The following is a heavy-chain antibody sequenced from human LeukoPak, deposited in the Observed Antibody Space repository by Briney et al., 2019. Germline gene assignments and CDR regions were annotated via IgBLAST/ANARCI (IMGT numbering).Heavy chain of an antibody. J-gene: IGHJ4*02. V-gene: IGHV3-23*01. Sequence: GGSLRLSCAASGFTFSSYAMSWVRQAPGKGLEWVSAISGSGGSTYYADSVKGRFTISRDNPKNTLYLQMNSLRAEDTAVYYCAKEVGYGYGGYYYFDYWGQGTLVTVSS. CDR1: GFTFSSYA. CDR3: AKEVGYGYGGYYYFDY. D-gene: IGHD4-23*01. CDR2: ISGSGGST.